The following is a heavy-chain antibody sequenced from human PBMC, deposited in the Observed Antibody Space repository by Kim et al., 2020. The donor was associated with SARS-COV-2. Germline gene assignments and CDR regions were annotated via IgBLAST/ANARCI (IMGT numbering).Heavy chain of an antibody. J-gene: IGHJ3*02. D-gene: IGHD3-22*01. CDR2: IYYSGST. CDR1: GGSISSYY. CDR3: ARRDHYYDSSGYVRVPAFDI. Sequence: SETLSLTCTVSGGSISSYYWSWIRQPPGKGLEWIGYIYYSGSTNYNPSLKSRVTISVDTSKNQFSLKLSSVTAADTAVYYCARRDHYYDSSGYVRVPAFDIWGQGTMVTVSS. V-gene: IGHV4-59*13.